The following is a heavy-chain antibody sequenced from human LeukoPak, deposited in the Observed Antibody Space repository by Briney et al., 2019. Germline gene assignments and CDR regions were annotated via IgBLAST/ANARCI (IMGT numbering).Heavy chain of an antibody. V-gene: IGHV3-21*01. CDR3: ARDSLTMVRGVIMMYY. D-gene: IGHD3-10*01. CDR1: GFTFSSYS. CDR2: ISSSSYI. Sequence: GGSLRLSCAASGFTFSSYSMNWVRQAPGKGLEWVSSISSSSYIYYADSVKGRFTISRDNAKNSLYLQMNSLRAEDTAVYYCARDSLTMVRGVIMMYYWGQGTLVTVSS. J-gene: IGHJ4*02.